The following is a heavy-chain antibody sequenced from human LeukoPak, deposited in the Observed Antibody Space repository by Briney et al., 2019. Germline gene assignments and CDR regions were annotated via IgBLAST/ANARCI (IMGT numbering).Heavy chain of an antibody. Sequence: ASVKVSCKASGYTFTSYDINWVRQATGQGLEWMGWMNPNSGNTGYAQKFQGRVTMTRNNSISKAYMKLSSLRSEDTDVYYCARDMFRGSPDFDYWGQGTLVTVSS. J-gene: IGHJ4*02. V-gene: IGHV1-8*01. CDR1: GYTFTSYD. CDR3: ARDMFRGSPDFDY. D-gene: IGHD3-10*01. CDR2: MNPNSGNT.